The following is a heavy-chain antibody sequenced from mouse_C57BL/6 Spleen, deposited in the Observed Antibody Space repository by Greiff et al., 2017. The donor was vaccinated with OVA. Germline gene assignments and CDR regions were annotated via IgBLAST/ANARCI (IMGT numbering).Heavy chain of an antibody. CDR2: IDPSDSYT. CDR3: ARARRSNYVGYFDY. CDR1: GYTFTSYW. Sequence: VQLQQPGAELVKPGASVKLSCKASGYTFTSYWMQWVKQRPGQGLEWIGEIDPSDSYTNYNQKFKGKATLTVDTSSSTAYMQLSSLTSEDSAVYYCARARRSNYVGYFDYWGQGTTLTVSS. D-gene: IGHD2-5*01. V-gene: IGHV1-50*01. J-gene: IGHJ2*01.